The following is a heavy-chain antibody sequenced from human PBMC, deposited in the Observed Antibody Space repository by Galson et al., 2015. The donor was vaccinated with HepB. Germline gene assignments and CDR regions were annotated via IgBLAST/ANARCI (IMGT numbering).Heavy chain of an antibody. Sequence: LRLSCAASGFTFSSYWMHWVRQAPGKGLVWVSRINSDGSSTSYADSVKGRFTISRDNAKNTLYLQMNSLRAEDTAVYYCARDRRYDFWSGYYIRYYYYYMDVWGKGTTVTVSS. V-gene: IGHV3-74*01. CDR3: ARDRRYDFWSGYYIRYYYYYMDV. CDR1: GFTFSSYW. CDR2: INSDGSST. D-gene: IGHD3-3*01. J-gene: IGHJ6*03.